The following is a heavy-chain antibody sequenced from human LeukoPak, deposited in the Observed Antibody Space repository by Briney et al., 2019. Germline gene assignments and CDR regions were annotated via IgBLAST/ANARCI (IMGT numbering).Heavy chain of an antibody. CDR2: ISSSSSYI. J-gene: IGHJ4*02. V-gene: IGHV3-21*01. D-gene: IGHD1-7*01. CDR1: GFTFSSYS. Sequence: GGSLRLSCAASGFTFSSYSMNWVRQAPVKGLEGVSSISSSSSYIYYADSVKGRFTISRDNAKNSLYLQMNSLRAEDTAVYYCARDGRGELRFDYWGQGTLVTVSS. CDR3: ARDGRGELRFDY.